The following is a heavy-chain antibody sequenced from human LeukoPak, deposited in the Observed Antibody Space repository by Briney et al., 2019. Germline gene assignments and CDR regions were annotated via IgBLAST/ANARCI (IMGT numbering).Heavy chain of an antibody. J-gene: IGHJ4*02. CDR3: ARGLPYYDFWSGYRKVPFFDY. V-gene: IGHV4-4*02. D-gene: IGHD3-3*01. CDR1: GGSISSDYW. Sequence: SETLSLTCAVSGGSISSDYWWSWVRQPPGKGLEYIGEIHYSGTTNYNPSLKSRVTISVDTSKNQFSLKLSSVTAADTAVYYCARGLPYYDFWSGYRKVPFFDYWGQGTLVTVSS. CDR2: IHYSGTT.